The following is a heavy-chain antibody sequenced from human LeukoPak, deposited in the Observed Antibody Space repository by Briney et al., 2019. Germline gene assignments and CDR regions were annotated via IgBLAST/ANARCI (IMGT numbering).Heavy chain of an antibody. J-gene: IGHJ4*02. Sequence: PGGSLRLSCAASGFTVSSNYMSWVRQAPGKGLEWVSVIYRGGNTDYADSVKGRFTISRDNSTNTMYLQMNSLRVDDTAVYYCARVGYFDNIGLDYWGQGTLVTVSS. D-gene: IGHD3-22*01. CDR2: IYRGGNT. CDR1: GFTVSSNY. CDR3: ARVGYFDNIGLDY. V-gene: IGHV3-66*01.